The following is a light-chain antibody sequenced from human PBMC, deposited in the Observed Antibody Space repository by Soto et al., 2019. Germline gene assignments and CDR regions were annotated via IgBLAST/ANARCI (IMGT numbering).Light chain of an antibody. CDR2: YDS. V-gene: IGLV3-21*04. J-gene: IGLJ2*01. CDR1: DVGSKS. Sequence: SYELTQPPSVSVAPGKTARITCGGKDVGSKSVHWYQQKPGQAPVLLIYYDSDRPSGIPERFSGSKSGNTATLTISRVEAGDEADYYCQVYYTNRDHLVFGGGTKLTVL. CDR3: QVYYTNRDHLV.